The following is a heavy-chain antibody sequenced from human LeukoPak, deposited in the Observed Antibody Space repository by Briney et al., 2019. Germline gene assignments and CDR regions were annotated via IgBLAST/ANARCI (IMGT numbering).Heavy chain of an antibody. J-gene: IGHJ6*03. D-gene: IGHD1-26*01. Sequence: PGASVKVSCKASGYTFTSYDINWVRQATGQGLEWMGWMNPNSGNTGYAQKFQGRVTMTRNTSISTAYMELSSLRSEDTAVYYCARGLGGSYLYYYYYYMDVWGKGTTVTVSS. CDR3: ARGLGGSYLYYYYYYMDV. V-gene: IGHV1-8*01. CDR2: MNPNSGNT. CDR1: GYTFTSYD.